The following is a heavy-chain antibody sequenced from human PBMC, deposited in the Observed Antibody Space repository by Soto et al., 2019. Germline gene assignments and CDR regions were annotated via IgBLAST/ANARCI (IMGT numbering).Heavy chain of an antibody. CDR1: GFTFSSYV. CDR3: ARVGKGIIEPMYHDYYALDV. V-gene: IGHV3-48*02. D-gene: IGHD6-13*01. Sequence: EVQLVESGGALVKPGGSLRLSCAASGFTFSSYVMKWVRQAPGKGLEWVSYISGSSSTIFYADSVKGRFTTSRDNAKNALFLQMNSLRDDDTAVYYCARVGKGIIEPMYHDYYALDVWGQGTTVIVSS. J-gene: IGHJ6*02. CDR2: ISGSSSTI.